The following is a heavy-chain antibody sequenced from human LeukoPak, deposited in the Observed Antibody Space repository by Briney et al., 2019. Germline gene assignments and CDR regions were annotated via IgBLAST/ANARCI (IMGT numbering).Heavy chain of an antibody. D-gene: IGHD3-10*01. CDR2: INGDWSII. J-gene: IGHJ4*02. V-gene: IGHV3-74*01. CDR3: ARAGRYFFEY. Sequence: GGSLRLSCAASGFTFSDSWMHWVRQAPGKGLVWVSCINGDWSIIDYADTVKGRFTISRDNAKNTLYLQMNSLIAEDTAVYYCARAGRYFFEYWGQGILVTVSS. CDR1: GFTFSDSW.